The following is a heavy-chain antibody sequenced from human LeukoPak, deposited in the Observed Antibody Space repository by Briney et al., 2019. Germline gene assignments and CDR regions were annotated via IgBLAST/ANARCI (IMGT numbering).Heavy chain of an antibody. Sequence: ASVKVSCKVSGYTLTELSMHWVRQAPAKGLEWMGGFDPEDGETIYAQKFQGRVTITTDESTSTAYMELSSLRSEDTAVYYCARDGFITIFGVAHRPGDAFDIWGQGTMVTVSS. V-gene: IGHV1-24*01. D-gene: IGHD3-3*01. CDR1: GYTLTELS. J-gene: IGHJ3*02. CDR3: ARDGFITIFGVAHRPGDAFDI. CDR2: FDPEDGET.